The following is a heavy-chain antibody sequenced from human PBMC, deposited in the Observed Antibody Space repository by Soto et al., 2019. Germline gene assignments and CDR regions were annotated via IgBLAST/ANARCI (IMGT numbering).Heavy chain of an antibody. CDR3: AKSLIRPGYSSTFCYFDD. CDR1: GFTFSSYA. J-gene: IGHJ4*02. D-gene: IGHD6-13*01. Sequence: EVQLLESGGGLVQPGGSLRLSCAASGFTFSSYAMSWVRQAPGKGLEWVSAISGGGGGSYYADSAEGRFTISRDSSKNKPYLQKNSLRRDDTTVYYCAKSLIRPGYSSTFCYFDDWGQGTLVTVSS. CDR2: ISGGGGGS. V-gene: IGHV3-23*01.